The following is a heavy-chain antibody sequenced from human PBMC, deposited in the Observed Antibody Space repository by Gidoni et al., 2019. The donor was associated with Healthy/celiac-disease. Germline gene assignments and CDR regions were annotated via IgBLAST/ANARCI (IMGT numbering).Heavy chain of an antibody. J-gene: IGHJ1*01. D-gene: IGHD6-13*01. CDR2: ISSNGGST. CDR1: GFTFSSYA. CDR3: LKGEQQLGEYFQH. V-gene: IGHV3-64D*06. Sequence: EVQLVESGGCLVQPGGSLRLSCSASGFTFSSYAMQWVRQSPGKGLEYVSAISSNGGSTYYADSVKGRFTISRDNSKNTLYLQMSSLRAEDTAVYYCLKGEQQLGEYFQHWGQGTLVTVSS.